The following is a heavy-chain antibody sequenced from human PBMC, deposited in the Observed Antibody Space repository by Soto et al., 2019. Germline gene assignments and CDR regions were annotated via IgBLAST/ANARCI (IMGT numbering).Heavy chain of an antibody. D-gene: IGHD4-17*01. Sequence: EVQLVESGGGLVQPGGSLRLSCAASGFTFSTHWMSWVRQAPGKGLEWVANIKQDGSDKYYVDSVKGRFTISRDNAKNSLYMQMNSLRVEDTAVYYCARADGSDYGVYFDCWGLGTLVTVSS. CDR2: IKQDGSDK. CDR1: GFTFSTHW. J-gene: IGHJ4*02. V-gene: IGHV3-7*03. CDR3: ARADGSDYGVYFDC.